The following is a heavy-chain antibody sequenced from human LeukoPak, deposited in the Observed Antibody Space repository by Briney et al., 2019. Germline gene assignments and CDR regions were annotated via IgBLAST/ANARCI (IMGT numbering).Heavy chain of an antibody. CDR1: GDSISSYY. V-gene: IGHV4-59*01. CDR3: ARDGSGSTPFDY. D-gene: IGHD3-10*01. CDR2: IYYSGST. J-gene: IGHJ4*02. Sequence: SETLSLTCTASGDSISSYYWSWIRQPPGKGLEWIGYIYYSGSTNYNPSLKSRVTISVDTSKNQFSLKLSSVTAADTAVYYCARDGSGSTPFDYWGQGTLVTVSS.